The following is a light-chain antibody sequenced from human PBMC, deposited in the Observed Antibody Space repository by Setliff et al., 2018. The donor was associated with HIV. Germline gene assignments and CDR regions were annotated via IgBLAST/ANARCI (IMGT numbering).Light chain of an antibody. CDR3: QVWDSSSDHV. J-gene: IGLJ1*01. CDR2: YDS. V-gene: IGLV3-21*04. Sequence: SYELPQPPSVSVAPGKTARVTWGGNNIGSKSVHWYQQKPGQAPVLVIYYDSERPSGIPERFSGSNSGNTATLIISRVEAGDEADYYCQVWDSSSDHVFGTGSKVTVL. CDR1: NIGSKS.